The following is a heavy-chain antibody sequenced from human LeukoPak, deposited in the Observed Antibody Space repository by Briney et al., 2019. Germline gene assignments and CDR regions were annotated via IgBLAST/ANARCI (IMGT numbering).Heavy chain of an antibody. CDR2: IIPIFGTA. V-gene: IGHV1-69*06. J-gene: IGHJ6*03. D-gene: IGHD5-18*01. CDR3: ARAVCVQLAQYYYMDV. Sequence: ASVKVSCKASGGTFSSYAISWVRQAPGQGLEWMGGIIPIFGTANYAQKFQGRVTITADKSTSTAYMELSSLRSEDTAVYYCARAVCVQLAQYYYMDVWGKGTTVTVSS. CDR1: GGTFSSYA.